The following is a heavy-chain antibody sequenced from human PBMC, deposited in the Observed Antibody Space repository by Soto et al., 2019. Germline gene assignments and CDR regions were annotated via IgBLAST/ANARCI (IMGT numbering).Heavy chain of an antibody. CDR1: GYTFTSYY. J-gene: IGHJ4*02. V-gene: IGHV1-46*01. D-gene: IGHD3-22*01. Sequence: ASVKVSCKASGYTFTSYYMHWVRQAPGQGLEWMGIINPSGDSTSYAQKFQGRVTMTRDTSTSTVYMELSSLRSEDTAVYYCARDSYYDSSGYYHNFDYWGQGTLVTVSS. CDR3: ARDSYYDSSGYYHNFDY. CDR2: INPSGDST.